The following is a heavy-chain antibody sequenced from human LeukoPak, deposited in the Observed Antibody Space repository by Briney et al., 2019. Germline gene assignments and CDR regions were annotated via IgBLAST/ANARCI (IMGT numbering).Heavy chain of an antibody. CDR2: ISRYTGNT. D-gene: IGHD3-22*01. V-gene: IGHV1-18*01. J-gene: IGHJ4*02. Sequence: ASVKVSCKASGYTFINYGISWVRQAPGQGLEWMGWISRYTGNTNYALQLQGRVTMTTDTSTSTAYMELRSLRSDDTAVYYCARDDSGYHDYWGQGTLVTVSS. CDR1: GYTFINYG. CDR3: ARDDSGYHDY.